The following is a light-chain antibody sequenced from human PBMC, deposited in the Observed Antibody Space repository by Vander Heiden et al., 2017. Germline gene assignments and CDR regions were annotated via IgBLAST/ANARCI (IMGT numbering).Light chain of an antibody. CDR1: QSVRTN. Sequence: EIVVTQSPASLSVSPGDRANLSCRASQSVRTNLAWYHQKPGQAPRLLIYGASTRATGVPARFDGSGSGTEFTLTISSLQSEDFAVYYCLQYHDWPRAFGQGTKVEIK. CDR3: LQYHDWPRA. CDR2: GAS. J-gene: IGKJ1*01. V-gene: IGKV3-15*01.